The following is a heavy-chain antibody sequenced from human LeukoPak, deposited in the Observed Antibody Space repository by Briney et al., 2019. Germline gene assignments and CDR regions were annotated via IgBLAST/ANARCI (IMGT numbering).Heavy chain of an antibody. J-gene: IGHJ5*02. D-gene: IGHD3-9*01. CDR3: AREGRHYDILTGPAPFDP. CDR2: IYYSGST. Sequence: SETLSLTCTVSAGSISSYYWSWIRPPPAKGLEWIGYIYYSGSTNYNPSLKSRVTISVDTSKNQFSLKLSSVTAAVTAVYYCAREGRHYDILTGPAPFDPWGQGTLVTVSS. V-gene: IGHV4-59*01. CDR1: AGSISSYY.